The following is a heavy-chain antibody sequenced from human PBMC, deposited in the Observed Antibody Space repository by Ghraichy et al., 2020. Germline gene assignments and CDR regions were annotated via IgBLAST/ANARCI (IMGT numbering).Heavy chain of an antibody. CDR1: GGSISSGDYY. CDR2: IYYSGST. J-gene: IGHJ5*02. D-gene: IGHD2-2*01. Sequence: SLNISCTVSGGSISSGDYYWSWIRQPPGKGLEWIGYIYYSGSTYYNPSLKSRVTISVDTSKNQFSLKLSSVTAADTAVDYCARDPRRMMSPYCSSTSCYGRWFDPWGQGTLVTVSS. CDR3: ARDPRRMMSPYCSSTSCYGRWFDP. V-gene: IGHV4-30-4*01.